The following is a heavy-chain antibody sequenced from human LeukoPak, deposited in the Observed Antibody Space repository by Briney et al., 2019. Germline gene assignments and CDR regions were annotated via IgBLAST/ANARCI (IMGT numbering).Heavy chain of an antibody. CDR3: ASVSYSYGPLDY. J-gene: IGHJ4*02. CDR1: GGTXSSYA. Sequence: SVKVSCKASGGTXSSYAISWVRQAPGQGLEWMGGIIPIFGTANYAQKFQGRVTITADESTSTAYMELSSLRSEDTAVYYCASVSYSYGPLDYWGQGTLVTVSS. D-gene: IGHD5-18*01. CDR2: IIPIFGTA. V-gene: IGHV1-69*13.